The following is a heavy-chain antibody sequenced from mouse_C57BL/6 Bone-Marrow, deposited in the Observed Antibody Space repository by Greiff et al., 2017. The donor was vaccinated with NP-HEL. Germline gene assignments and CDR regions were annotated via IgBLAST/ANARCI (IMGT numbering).Heavy chain of an antibody. J-gene: IGHJ1*03. V-gene: IGHV1-69*01. CDR1: GYTFTSYW. Sequence: QVQLQQPGAELVMPGASVKLSCKASGYTFTSYWMHWVKQRPGQGLEWIGEIDPSDSYTNYNQKFKGKSTLTVDKSSSTAYMQLSSLTSEDSAVYYCPRDSYYYGSSHWYFDVWGTGTTVTVSS. CDR3: PRDSYYYGSSHWYFDV. D-gene: IGHD1-1*01. CDR2: IDPSDSYT.